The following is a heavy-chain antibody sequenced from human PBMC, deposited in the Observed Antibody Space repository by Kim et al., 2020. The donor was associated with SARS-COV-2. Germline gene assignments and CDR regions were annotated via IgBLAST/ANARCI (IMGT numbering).Heavy chain of an antibody. D-gene: IGHD3-10*01. J-gene: IGHJ5*02. CDR3: ARDSEIRGLNWFDP. V-gene: IGHV1-3*01. Sequence: SQKFQGRVTITRDTSASTAYMELSSLRSEDTAVYYCARDSEIRGLNWFDPWGQGTLVTVSS.